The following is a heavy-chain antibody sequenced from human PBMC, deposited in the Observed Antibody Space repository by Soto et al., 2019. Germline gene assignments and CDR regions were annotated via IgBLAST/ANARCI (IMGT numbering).Heavy chain of an antibody. CDR1: GGTFSSSA. J-gene: IGHJ4*02. V-gene: IGHV1-69*06. CDR2: IIPIFGTA. Sequence: GASVKVSCKASGGTFSSSAISWVRQAPGQGLEWMGGIIPIFGTANYAQKFQGRVTITADKSTSTAYMELSSLRSEDTAVYYCARGSLAYDSSGYHRGYYFDYWGQGTLVTVSS. CDR3: ARGSLAYDSSGYHRGYYFDY. D-gene: IGHD3-22*01.